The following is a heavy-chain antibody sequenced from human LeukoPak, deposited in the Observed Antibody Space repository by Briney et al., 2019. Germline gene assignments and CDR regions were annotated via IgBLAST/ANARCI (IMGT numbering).Heavy chain of an antibody. V-gene: IGHV4-39*01. CDR1: SASITSSPYF. CDR2: ISYSGTT. Sequence: SETLSLTCTVSSASITSSPYFWGWIRQSPGKGLEWIGSISYSGTTYYNPSLKSRVTISVDTSKNQSSLKLNSVTAADTAVFYCAANSADYNTLGSSYKVWGQGTLVTVSS. J-gene: IGHJ4*02. CDR3: AANSADYNTLGSSYKV. D-gene: IGHD3-10*01.